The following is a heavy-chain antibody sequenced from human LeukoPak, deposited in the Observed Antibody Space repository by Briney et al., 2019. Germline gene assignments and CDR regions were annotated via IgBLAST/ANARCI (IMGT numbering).Heavy chain of an antibody. CDR2: ISGSGGST. CDR3: AKAHNPYCSSTSCAYYMDV. V-gene: IGHV3-23*01. CDR1: GFTFSSYA. Sequence: GGSLRLSCAASGFTFSSYAMSWVRQAPGKGLEWVSAISGSGGSTYYADSVKGRFTISRDNSKNTLYLQMNSLRAEDTAVYYCAKAHNPYCSSTSCAYYMDVWGKGTTVTVSS. J-gene: IGHJ6*03. D-gene: IGHD2-2*01.